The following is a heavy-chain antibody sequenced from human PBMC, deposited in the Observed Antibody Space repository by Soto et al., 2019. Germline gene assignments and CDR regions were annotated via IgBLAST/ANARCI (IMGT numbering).Heavy chain of an antibody. CDR2: IYYSGST. J-gene: IGHJ3*02. CDR1: SGSISSGGYN. V-gene: IGHV4-31*03. Sequence: LYLTCTVSSGSISSGGYNWRWNRQHPGKGLEWIGYIYYSGSTYYNPSLKSRVTISVDTSKNQFSLKLSSVTAADTAVYYCARGGCGGDCRMVGAFDIWGQGTMVTVSS. CDR3: ARGGCGGDCRMVGAFDI. D-gene: IGHD2-21*02.